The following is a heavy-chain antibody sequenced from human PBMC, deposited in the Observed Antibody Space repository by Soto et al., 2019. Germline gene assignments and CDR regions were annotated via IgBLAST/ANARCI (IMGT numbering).Heavy chain of an antibody. CDR3: ARAERHSTSWYAMVV. V-gene: IGHV1-18*01. Sequence: QAPLVQSGAEVKKPGASVKVSCKASGYILSTYGITWVRQAPGQGLEWMGWISGYNGNTDDGQKLQGRVSMTIETSTSTAYMELRSLRADDTAVYYCARAERHSTSWYAMVVWGQGTTVIVSS. CDR2: ISGYNGNT. J-gene: IGHJ6*02. CDR1: GYILSTYG. D-gene: IGHD2-2*01.